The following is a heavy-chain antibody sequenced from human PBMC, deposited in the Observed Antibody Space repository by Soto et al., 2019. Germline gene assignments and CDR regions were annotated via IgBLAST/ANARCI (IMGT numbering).Heavy chain of an antibody. D-gene: IGHD3-16*01. CDR1: GFTFSSHR. V-gene: IGHV3-21*01. CDR3: ARDNEANPQADYFDY. CDR2: ISRTSSYI. J-gene: IGHJ4*02. Sequence: EVQLVESGGGLVKPGGSVRLSCATSGFTFSSHRMNWVRQAPGKGLEWVSSISRTSSYIKYADSVKGRFTVSRDSAKNSLYLQMNSLRAEDTAVYYCARDNEANPQADYFDYWGQGTLVTVSS.